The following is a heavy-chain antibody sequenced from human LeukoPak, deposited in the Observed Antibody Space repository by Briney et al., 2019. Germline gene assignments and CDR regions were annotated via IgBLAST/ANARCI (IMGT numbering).Heavy chain of an antibody. CDR3: ARGILVTVYAAFDY. CDR2: IIHTGRT. CDR1: GGSFSGYY. Sequence: TSETLSLTCGVYGGSFSGYYWTWIRQSPGMGLEWIVEIIHTGRTNYNPSLTSRVSISVDTSKNQFSLELSSVTAADTAVYYCARGILVTVYAAFDYWGQGTLVTVSS. V-gene: IGHV4-34*01. J-gene: IGHJ4*02. D-gene: IGHD2/OR15-2a*01.